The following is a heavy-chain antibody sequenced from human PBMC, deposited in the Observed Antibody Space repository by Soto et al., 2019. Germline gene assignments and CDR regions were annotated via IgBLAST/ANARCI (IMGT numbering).Heavy chain of an antibody. CDR3: ARVPTVTTSYRTLYYYYGTDV. Sequence: GGSLRLSCAASGFTFSSYWMSWVRQAPGKGLEWVANIKQDGSEKYYVDSVKGRFTISRDNAKNSLYLQMNSLRAEDTAVYYCARVPTVTTSYRTLYYYYGTDVWGQGTTVTVSS. CDR1: GFTFSSYW. D-gene: IGHD4-17*01. V-gene: IGHV3-7*03. J-gene: IGHJ6*02. CDR2: IKQDGSEK.